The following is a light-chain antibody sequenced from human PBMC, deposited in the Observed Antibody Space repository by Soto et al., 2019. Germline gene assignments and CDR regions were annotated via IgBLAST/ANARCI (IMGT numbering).Light chain of an antibody. CDR3: QQYDNLPIT. CDR2: DAS. V-gene: IGKV1-33*01. J-gene: IGKJ5*01. Sequence: IQMTQSPSSLSASVGDRVTITCQPSQDISNYLNWYQQKPGKAPKLLIYDASNWETGVPSRFSGSGSGTDFTFTINSLQPEDIATYYCQQYDNLPITFGPGTRLEIK. CDR1: QDISNY.